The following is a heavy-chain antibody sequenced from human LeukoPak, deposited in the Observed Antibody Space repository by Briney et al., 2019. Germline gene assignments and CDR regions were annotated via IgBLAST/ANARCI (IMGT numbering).Heavy chain of an antibody. Sequence: PGGSLRLSCAASGFTFSSYWMSWVRQAPGKGLERVANINQDGSEKYFVDSVKGRFTISRDNAKNSLYLQMNSLRAEDTAVYYCAKDAQRGFDYSNSLQNWGQGILVTVSS. CDR2: INQDGSEK. CDR1: GFTFSSYW. V-gene: IGHV3-7*01. J-gene: IGHJ1*01. CDR3: AKDAQRGFDYSNSLQN. D-gene: IGHD4-11*01.